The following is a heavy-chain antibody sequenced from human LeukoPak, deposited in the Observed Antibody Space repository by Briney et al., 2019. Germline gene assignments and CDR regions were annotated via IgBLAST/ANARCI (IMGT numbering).Heavy chain of an antibody. D-gene: IGHD6-19*01. CDR2: ISHSGDT. CDR3: ARQPISGWDFDY. Sequence: SETLSLTCPVSAVSISGHYWSWIRLPPGKGLEWNGYISHSGDTRYNPSLKRRATISFDTSKNQFSLTLNSVTAADTAVYYCARQPISGWDFDYWGQGTLVTVSS. J-gene: IGHJ4*02. CDR1: AVSISGHY. V-gene: IGHV4-59*08.